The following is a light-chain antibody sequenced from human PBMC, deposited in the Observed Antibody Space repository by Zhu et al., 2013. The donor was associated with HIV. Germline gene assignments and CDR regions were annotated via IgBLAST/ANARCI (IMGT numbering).Light chain of an antibody. CDR3: QQSYSTLT. Sequence: DIQMTQSPSSLSASVGDRVTITCQASQDISHSLNWYQLKPGKAPKLLIFGASALQSGVPSRFSGSGTGTEFTLTIISLQPEDFGTYYCQQSYSTLTFGGGTKVEIK. CDR1: QDISHS. J-gene: IGKJ4*01. V-gene: IGKV1-39*01. CDR2: GAS.